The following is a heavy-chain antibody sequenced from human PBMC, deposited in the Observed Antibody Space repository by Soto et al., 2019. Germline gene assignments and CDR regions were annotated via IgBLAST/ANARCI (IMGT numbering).Heavy chain of an antibody. CDR1: GYTFTNYG. CDR3: ARGGAGYCSSTSCLFPYYYGMDV. Sequence: ASVKVSCKASGYTFTNYGITWVRQAPGQGLEWMGWISAYNGDTHYTQRLQGRVTMTTDTSTSTAYMELSSLRSEDTAVYYCARGGAGYCSSTSCLFPYYYGMDVWGQGTTVTVSS. V-gene: IGHV1-18*01. J-gene: IGHJ6*02. CDR2: ISAYNGDT. D-gene: IGHD2-2*01.